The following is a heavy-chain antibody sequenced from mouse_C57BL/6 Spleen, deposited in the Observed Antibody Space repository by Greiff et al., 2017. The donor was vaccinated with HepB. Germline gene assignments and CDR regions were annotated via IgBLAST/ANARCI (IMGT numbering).Heavy chain of an antibody. V-gene: IGHV2-2*01. D-gene: IGHD1-1*01. CDR2: IWSGGST. Sequence: VKLVESGPGLVQPSQSLSITCTVSGFSLTSYGVHWVRQSPGKGLEWLGVIWSGGSTDYNAAFISRLSISKDNSKSQVFFKMNSLQADDTAIYYCASPTVVAHYAMDYWGQGTSVTVSS. CDR3: ASPTVVAHYAMDY. J-gene: IGHJ4*01. CDR1: GFSLTSYG.